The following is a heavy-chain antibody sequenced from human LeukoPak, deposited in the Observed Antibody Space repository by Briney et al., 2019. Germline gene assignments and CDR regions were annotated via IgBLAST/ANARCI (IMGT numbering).Heavy chain of an antibody. V-gene: IGHV3-21*01. CDR2: ISSNGYYI. D-gene: IGHD6-13*01. J-gene: IGHJ4*02. CDR1: GFTFRGYT. Sequence: GESLRLSCTASGFTFRGYTINWVRQAPGKGLEWVSSISSNGYYIYYAVSLEGRFTISRDNAKNSLYLQMDGLRAEDTAMYYCAREGGTFSSNLDYFDLWGQGTLVTVSS. CDR3: AREGGTFSSNLDYFDL.